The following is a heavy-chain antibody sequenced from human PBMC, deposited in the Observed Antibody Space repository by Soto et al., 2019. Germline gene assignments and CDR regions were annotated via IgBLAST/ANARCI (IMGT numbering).Heavy chain of an antibody. J-gene: IGHJ3*02. D-gene: IGHD4-17*01. CDR1: GFSFGDYI. CDR3: ASPRDYCVTTSNCFIAFDI. Sequence: GGSLRLSCAASGFSFGDYIMNWVRQAPERGLEWVASVSHSGSYIFYADSVKGRFTISRDNSRDSLYLQMNSLRVDDTAIYYCASPRDYCVTTSNCFIAFDIWGQGTRVTVSS. V-gene: IGHV3-21*01. CDR2: VSHSGSYI.